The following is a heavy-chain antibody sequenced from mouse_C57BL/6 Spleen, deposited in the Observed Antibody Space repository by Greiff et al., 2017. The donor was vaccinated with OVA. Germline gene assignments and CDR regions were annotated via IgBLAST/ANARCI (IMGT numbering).Heavy chain of an antibody. J-gene: IGHJ2*01. D-gene: IGHD2-3*01. V-gene: IGHV5-4*01. CDR1: GFTFSSYA. Sequence: DVMLVESGGGLVKPGGSLKLSCAASGFTFSSYAMSWVRQTPEKRLEWVATISDGGSYTYYPDNVKGRFTISRDNAKNNLYLQMSHLKSEDTAMYYCARDGYYEGGVDYWGQGTTLTVSS. CDR3: ARDGYYEGGVDY. CDR2: ISDGGSYT.